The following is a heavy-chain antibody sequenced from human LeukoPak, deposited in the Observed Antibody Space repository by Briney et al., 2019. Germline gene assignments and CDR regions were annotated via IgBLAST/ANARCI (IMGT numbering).Heavy chain of an antibody. CDR2: ISGSGGIT. Sequence: GGSLRLSCAASGFTFTTYGMSWVRQAPGKGLEWVSSISGSGGITYYADSVKGRFTISRDNSKNTLYLQMNSLRAEDTAVYYCAKEAYDSSGYYYVQGDYFDYWGQGTLVTVSS. V-gene: IGHV3-23*01. D-gene: IGHD3-22*01. CDR3: AKEAYDSSGYYYVQGDYFDY. J-gene: IGHJ4*02. CDR1: GFTFTTYG.